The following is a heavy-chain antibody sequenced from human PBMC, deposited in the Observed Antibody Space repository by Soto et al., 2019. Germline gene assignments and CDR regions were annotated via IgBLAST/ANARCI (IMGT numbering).Heavy chain of an antibody. CDR2: INPSGDDT. D-gene: IGHD4-17*01. Sequence: QVELVQSGAEVKKPGASVKVSCKASGYTFTSYSIHWVRQAPGLGLEWMGVINPSGDDTSYAQKFQGRVTMTRDTSTRTVYMDLSRLRSEDTAVYYCARGSRTTAYMEVWGKGTTVTVSS. V-gene: IGHV1-46*03. J-gene: IGHJ6*03. CDR1: GYTFTSYS. CDR3: ARGSRTTAYMEV.